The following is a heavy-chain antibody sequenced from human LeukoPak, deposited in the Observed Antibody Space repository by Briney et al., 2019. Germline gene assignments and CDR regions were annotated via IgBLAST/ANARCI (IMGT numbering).Heavy chain of an antibody. CDR2: ITGSGAGT. D-gene: IGHD1-26*01. J-gene: IGHJ4*02. CDR3: VKNMGRANSDY. V-gene: IGHV3-23*01. CDR1: GFTFSSYD. Sequence: GGSLRLSCAASGFTFSSYDMTWVRQAPGKGLEWVSTITGSGAGTYHADSVKGRFTISRDNSENTLYLQMNSLRAEDTAVYYCVKNMGRANSDYWGQGTLVTVSS.